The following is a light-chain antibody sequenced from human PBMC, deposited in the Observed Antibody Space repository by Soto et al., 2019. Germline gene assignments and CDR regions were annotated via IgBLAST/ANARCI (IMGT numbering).Light chain of an antibody. V-gene: IGKV1-39*01. J-gene: IGKJ1*01. CDR3: QQSGDTPPWT. CDR2: AAS. Sequence: DIQMTQSPSSLSAPVGDRVIITCRASQSIRKYLNWYQHKPGKVPTLLIYAASSLQSGVPSRFSGSGSGTEFTLTITSLQPEDFATYYCQQSGDTPPWTFGQGTKVDIK. CDR1: QSIRKY.